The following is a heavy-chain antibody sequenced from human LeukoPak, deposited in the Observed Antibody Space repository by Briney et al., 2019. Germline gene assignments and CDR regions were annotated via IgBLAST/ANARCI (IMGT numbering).Heavy chain of an antibody. D-gene: IGHD4-23*01. CDR2: IRYDGSNK. V-gene: IGHV3-30*02. Sequence: GGSLRLSCAASGFTFSSYGMHWVRQAPGKGLEWVAFIRYDGSNKYYADSVKGRFTISRDNSKNTLYLQMNSLRVEDTAVYHCAKDYGGKTYYFDYWGQGTLVTVSS. J-gene: IGHJ4*02. CDR3: AKDYGGKTYYFDY. CDR1: GFTFSSYG.